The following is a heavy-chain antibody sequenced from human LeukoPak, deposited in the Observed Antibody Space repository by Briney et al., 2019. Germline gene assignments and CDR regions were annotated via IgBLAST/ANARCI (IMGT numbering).Heavy chain of an antibody. CDR1: GYTFTGYY. Sequence: GASVKVSCKASGYTFTGYYMHWVRQAPGQGLEWMGWINPNSGGTNYAQKFQGRVTMTRDTSISTAYMELSRLRSDDTAVYYCAREEQQLVRGASDIWGQGTMVTVSS. CDR2: INPNSGGT. J-gene: IGHJ3*02. V-gene: IGHV1-2*02. D-gene: IGHD6-13*01. CDR3: AREEQQLVRGASDI.